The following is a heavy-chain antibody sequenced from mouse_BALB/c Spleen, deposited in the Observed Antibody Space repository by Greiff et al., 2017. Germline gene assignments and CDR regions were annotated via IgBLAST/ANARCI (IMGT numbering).Heavy chain of an antibody. V-gene: IGHV5-6-3*01. CDR2: INSNGGST. CDR3: AREGLLDY. D-gene: IGHD2-4*01. Sequence: EVKLMESGGGLVQPGGSLKLSCAASGFTFSSYGMSWVRQTPDKRLELVATINSNGGSTYYPDSVKGRFTISRDNAKNTLYLQMSSLKSEDTAMYYCAREGLLDYWGQGTTLTVSS. J-gene: IGHJ2*01. CDR1: GFTFSSYG.